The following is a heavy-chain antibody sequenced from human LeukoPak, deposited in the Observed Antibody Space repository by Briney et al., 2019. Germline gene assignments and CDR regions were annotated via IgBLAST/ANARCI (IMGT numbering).Heavy chain of an antibody. CDR1: GFTFDDYA. V-gene: IGHV3-9*01. Sequence: PGGSLRLSCAASGFTFDDYAMHWVRQAPGKGLEWVSGISWYSGSIGYADSVKGRFTISSDNAKNSLYLQINSLRAEDAALCYCAKAKTAGTAMVVFDYWGQGTLVTVSS. CDR2: ISWYSGSI. J-gene: IGHJ4*02. D-gene: IGHD5-18*01. CDR3: AKAKTAGTAMVVFDY.